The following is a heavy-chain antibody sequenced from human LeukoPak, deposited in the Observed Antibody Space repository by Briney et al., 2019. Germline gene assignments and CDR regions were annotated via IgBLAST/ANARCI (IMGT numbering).Heavy chain of an antibody. J-gene: IGHJ4*02. V-gene: IGHV3-30*03. Sequence: GGSLRLSCAGSGFTFSTYGMHWVRQAPGKGLEWVAVVSYDGSNKYYADSVKGRFTISRDNSKNTLYLQMNSLRAEDTAVYYCAREGYDSSGYSLPFDYWGQGTLVTVSS. CDR1: GFTFSTYG. CDR2: VSYDGSNK. D-gene: IGHD3-22*01. CDR3: AREGYDSSGYSLPFDY.